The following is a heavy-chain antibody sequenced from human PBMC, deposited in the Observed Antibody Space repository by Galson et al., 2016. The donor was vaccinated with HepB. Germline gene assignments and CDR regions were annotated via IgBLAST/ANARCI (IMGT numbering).Heavy chain of an antibody. CDR3: AKEKADGDYELGAFDM. D-gene: IGHD4-17*01. CDR2: ISCNSGEK. V-gene: IGHV3-9*01. J-gene: IGHJ3*02. CDR1: GFIFDDHA. Sequence: SLRLSCAASGFIFDDHAMHWVRQPPRKGLEWVAGISCNSGEKDYGDSVKGRFTISRDNAKSSLYLEMNSLRPEDTALYYCAKEKADGDYELGAFDMWGKGTMVTVSS.